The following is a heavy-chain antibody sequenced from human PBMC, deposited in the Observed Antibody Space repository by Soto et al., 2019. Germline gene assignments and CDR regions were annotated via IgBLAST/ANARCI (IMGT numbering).Heavy chain of an antibody. Sequence: TGGSLRLSCAASGFTFSSYAMHWVRQAPGKGLEWVAVISYDGSNKYYADSVEGRFTISRDNSKNTLYLQMNSLRAEDTAVYYCASLSAGGALVWGQGTLVTVSS. D-gene: IGHD1-26*01. CDR1: GFTFSSYA. J-gene: IGHJ4*02. CDR3: ASLSAGGALV. CDR2: ISYDGSNK. V-gene: IGHV3-30-3*01.